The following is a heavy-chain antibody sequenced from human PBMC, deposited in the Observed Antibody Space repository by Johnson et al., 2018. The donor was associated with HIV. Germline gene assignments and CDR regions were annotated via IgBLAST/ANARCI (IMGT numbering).Heavy chain of an antibody. CDR2: ISFDGSNK. J-gene: IGHJ3*02. V-gene: IGHV3-30*04. CDR3: ARDAPDSGSYHAFDI. D-gene: IGHD1-26*01. Sequence: HVQLVESGGGVVRPGRSLRLSCAASGFTFSNYPMHWVRQAPGKGLEWVAVISFDGSNKYYADSVKGRFTISRDNSKNTLYLQMNRLRAEDTAVYYCARDAPDSGSYHAFDIWGQGTMVTVSS. CDR1: GFTFSNYP.